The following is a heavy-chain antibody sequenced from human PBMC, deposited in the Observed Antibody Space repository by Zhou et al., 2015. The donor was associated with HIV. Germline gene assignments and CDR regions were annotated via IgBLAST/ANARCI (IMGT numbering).Heavy chain of an antibody. Sequence: QVQLVQSGAEVKKPGSSVKVSCKASGGTFSSYTISWVRQAPGQGLEWMGRIIPILGIANYAQKFQGRVTITADKSTSTAYMELSSLRSEDTAVYYCARDRYCSGGSCYPPFDPWGQGTLVTVSS. D-gene: IGHD2-15*01. CDR3: ARDRYCSGGSCYPPFDP. CDR2: IIPILGIA. CDR1: GGTFSSYT. J-gene: IGHJ5*02. V-gene: IGHV1-69*08.